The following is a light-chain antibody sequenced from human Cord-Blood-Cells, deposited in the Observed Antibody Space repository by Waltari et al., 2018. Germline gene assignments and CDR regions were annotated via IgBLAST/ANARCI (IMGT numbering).Light chain of an antibody. Sequence: QSALTQPASVSGSPGQSITTSCTGTSSDVGGHNYVSWSQQHPGKAPKLMIYEVSNRPSGVSNRFSGSKSGNTASLTISGLQAEDEADYYCSSYTSSSTLYVVFGGGTKLTVL. V-gene: IGLV2-14*01. J-gene: IGLJ2*01. CDR1: SSDVGGHNY. CDR2: EVS. CDR3: SSYTSSSTLYVV.